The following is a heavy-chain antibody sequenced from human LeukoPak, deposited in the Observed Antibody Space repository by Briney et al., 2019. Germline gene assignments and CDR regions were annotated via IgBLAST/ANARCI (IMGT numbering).Heavy chain of an antibody. CDR3: ARDRRYYDSSGYYYYGMDV. CDR1: GFTFSSYA. CDR2: ISYDGSNK. D-gene: IGHD3-22*01. V-gene: IGHV3-30*04. Sequence: GGSLRLSCAASGFTFSSYAMHWVRQAPGMGLEWVAVISYDGSNKYYADSVKGRFTISRDNSKNTLYLQMNSLRAEDTAVYYCARDRRYYDSSGYYYYGMDVWGQGTTVTVSS. J-gene: IGHJ6*02.